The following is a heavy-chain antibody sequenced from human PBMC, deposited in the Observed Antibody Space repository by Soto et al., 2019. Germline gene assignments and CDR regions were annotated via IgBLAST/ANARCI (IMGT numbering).Heavy chain of an antibody. V-gene: IGHV1-69*06. D-gene: IGHD1-26*01. CDR2: IITLFGSP. Sequence: QVQLVQSGAEVKKPGSSVKVSCKASGGTFRNYAINWVRQAPGQGLEWMGGIITLFGSPNYAQKFQGRVICTVDNCTSPAYMELRSLRSDNTAVYYLSRGWETVGTTTPFAYWGQRTLFTVSS. CDR1: GGTFRNYA. J-gene: IGHJ4*02. CDR3: SRGWETVGTTTPFAY.